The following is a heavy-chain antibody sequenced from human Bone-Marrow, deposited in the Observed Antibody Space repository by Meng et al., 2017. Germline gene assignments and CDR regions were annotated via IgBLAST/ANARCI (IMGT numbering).Heavy chain of an antibody. CDR3: ARAHDYGGNFDY. D-gene: IGHD4-23*01. CDR2: IYHTGAT. J-gene: IGHJ4*02. CDR1: GYSISSGYY. V-gene: IGHV4-38-2*01. Sequence: SETLSLTCAVSGYSISSGYYWGWVRQPPGKGLEWIGSIYHTGATYYNPSLKSRVTISVDTSTNQFSLKLSSVTAADTAVYYCARAHDYGGNFDYWGQGTLVTVSS.